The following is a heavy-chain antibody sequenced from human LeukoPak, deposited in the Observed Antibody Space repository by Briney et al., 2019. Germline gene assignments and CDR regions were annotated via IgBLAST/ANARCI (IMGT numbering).Heavy chain of an antibody. D-gene: IGHD6-13*01. CDR1: GGSISSYY. V-gene: IGHV4-59*01. CDR2: IYYSGST. Sequence: PSETLSLTCTVSGGSISSYYWSWIRQPPGKGLEWIGYIYYSGSTNYNPSLKSRVTISVDTSKNQFSLKLSSVTAADPAVYYCARANIAAALHWGQGTLVTVSS. J-gene: IGHJ4*02. CDR3: ARANIAAALH.